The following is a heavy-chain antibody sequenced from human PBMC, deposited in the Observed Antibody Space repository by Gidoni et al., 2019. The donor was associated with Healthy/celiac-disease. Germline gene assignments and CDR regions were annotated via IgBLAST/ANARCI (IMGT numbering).Heavy chain of an antibody. J-gene: IGHJ5*02. D-gene: IGHD3-16*02. CDR2: IKQDGSEK. Sequence: EVQLVESGGGLVQPGGSLRLSCAASGFTFSRYWMSWVRQAPGKGLEWVANIKQDGSEKYYVDSVKGRFTISRDNAKNSLYLQMNSLRAEDTAVYYCARDADYIWGSYRLNWFDPWGQGTLVTVSS. CDR1: GFTFSRYW. V-gene: IGHV3-7*01. CDR3: ARDADYIWGSYRLNWFDP.